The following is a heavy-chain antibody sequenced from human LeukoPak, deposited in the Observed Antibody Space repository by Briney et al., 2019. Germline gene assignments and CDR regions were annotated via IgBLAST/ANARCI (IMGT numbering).Heavy chain of an antibody. CDR2: IYYSGST. Sequence: SETLSLTCTVSGGSISSSSYYWGWIRQPPGKGLEWIGSIYYSGSTYYNPSLKSRVTISVDTSKNQFSLKLSSVTAADTAVYYCARELPRAARYYYYYYYMDVWGKGTTVTVSS. D-gene: IGHD6-6*01. V-gene: IGHV4-39*02. CDR1: GGSISSSSYY. CDR3: ARELPRAARYYYYYYYMDV. J-gene: IGHJ6*03.